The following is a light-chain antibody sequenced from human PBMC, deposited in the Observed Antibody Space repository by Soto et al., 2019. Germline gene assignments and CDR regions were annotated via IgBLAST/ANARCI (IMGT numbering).Light chain of an antibody. V-gene: IGKV3-11*01. CDR3: QQYNSYS. J-gene: IGKJ1*01. CDR2: DIS. Sequence: EFVLTQSPATLSLSPGERAILSCRASQSVAGSLAWYQQKPGQAPRLLIYDISTRAAAIPARFSGSGSGTDFTLTVSSLEPEDFATYYCQQYNSYSFGQGTKVDIK. CDR1: QSVAGS.